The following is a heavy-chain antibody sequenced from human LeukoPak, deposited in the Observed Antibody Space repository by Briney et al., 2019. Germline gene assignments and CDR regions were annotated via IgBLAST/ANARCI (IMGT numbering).Heavy chain of an antibody. D-gene: IGHD3-10*01. Sequence: PSETLSLTCAVYGGSFSGYYWSWIRQPPGKGLEWIGEINHSGSTNYDPSLKSRVTISVDTSKNQFSLKLSSVTAADTAVYYCARGVPPGVLWWFDPWGQGTLVTVSS. V-gene: IGHV4-34*01. CDR1: GGSFSGYY. J-gene: IGHJ5*02. CDR2: INHSGST. CDR3: ARGVPPGVLWWFDP.